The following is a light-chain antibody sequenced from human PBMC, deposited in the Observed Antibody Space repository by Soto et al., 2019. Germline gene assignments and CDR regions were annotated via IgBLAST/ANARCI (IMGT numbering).Light chain of an antibody. V-gene: IGKV1-5*03. CDR1: QGIDHW. CDR2: KAS. CDR3: QQYYTYPYT. Sequence: DIQMTQSPSALCASVGDRVTITCRASQGIDHWLAWYQQKPGKAPKVLVYKASILEGGVPSRFSGSESGTEFTLTISSLQPDDFATYYCQQYYTYPYTFGQGTKLDMK. J-gene: IGKJ2*01.